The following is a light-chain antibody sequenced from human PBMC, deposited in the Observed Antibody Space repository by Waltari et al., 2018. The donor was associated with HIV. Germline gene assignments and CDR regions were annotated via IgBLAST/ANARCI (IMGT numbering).Light chain of an antibody. V-gene: IGLV2-23*02. CDR3: LTYVSDSGTWK. Sequence: QSPLTQPASVSGNPGQSVTITCTGTNIDVGNYNLVSWYQQHPGKAPKLLIYDVSKRPSVFSSRFSGSKSGYWASLTIDGLLTGVESYYYCLTYVSDSGTWKFGGGTYLTV. CDR2: DVS. CDR1: NIDVGNYNL. J-gene: IGLJ3*02.